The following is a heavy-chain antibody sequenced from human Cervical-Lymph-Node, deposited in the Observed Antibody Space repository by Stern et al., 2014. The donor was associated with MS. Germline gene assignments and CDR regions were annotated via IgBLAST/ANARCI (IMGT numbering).Heavy chain of an antibody. V-gene: IGHV1-69*01. CDR2: ILPIFGTA. CDR1: GGTFRSYA. Sequence: VQLIESGAEVKKPGSSVKVSCKASGGTFRSYAIRWVRQSPGQGLEWIGGILPIFGTANYAQKFQGRVTITADESTSTAYMELSSLRSEDTAVYYCARAMVVAATRAYYGMDVWGQGTTVTVSS. CDR3: ARAMVVAATRAYYGMDV. J-gene: IGHJ6*02. D-gene: IGHD2-15*01.